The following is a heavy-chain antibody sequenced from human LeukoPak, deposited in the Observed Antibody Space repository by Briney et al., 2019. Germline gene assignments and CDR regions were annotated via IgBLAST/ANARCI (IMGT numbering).Heavy chain of an antibody. CDR2: IRSKANSYAT. D-gene: IGHD6-19*01. CDR3: TRHGGGWYYYYGMDV. J-gene: IGHJ6*02. V-gene: IGHV3-73*01. CDR1: GFTFSGSA. Sequence: GGSLRLSCAASGFTFSGSAMHWVRQASGKGLEWVGRIRSKANSYATAYAASVKGRFTISRDDSKNTAYLQMNSLKTEDTAVYYCTRHGGGWYYYYGMDVWGQGTTVTVSS.